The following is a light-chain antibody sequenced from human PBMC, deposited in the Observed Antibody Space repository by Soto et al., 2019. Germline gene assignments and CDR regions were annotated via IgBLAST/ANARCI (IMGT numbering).Light chain of an antibody. Sequence: EIVMTQYPATLSVSPGERATLSCMASQSVSINLAWYQQKPGQAPRLLIYGASTRATGIPARFSGSGSGTEFTLTISSLQSEDFAVYYCQQYNNRPRTFGQGTKLDI. CDR1: QSVSIN. CDR3: QQYNNRPRT. CDR2: GAS. V-gene: IGKV3-15*01. J-gene: IGKJ1*01.